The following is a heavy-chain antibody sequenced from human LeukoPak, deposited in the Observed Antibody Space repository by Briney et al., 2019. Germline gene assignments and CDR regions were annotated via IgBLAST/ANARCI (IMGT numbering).Heavy chain of an antibody. V-gene: IGHV3-48*01. D-gene: IGHD6-19*01. CDR3: ARDYPAYSSLFFDY. J-gene: IGHJ4*02. CDR1: GFTFSSYS. Sequence: PGGSLRLSCAASGFTFSSYSMNWVRQAPGKGLEWVSYISSSSSTIYYADSVKGRFTISRDNAKNSLYLQMNSLRAEDTAVYYCARDYPAYSSLFFDYWGQGTLVTVSS. CDR2: ISSSSSTI.